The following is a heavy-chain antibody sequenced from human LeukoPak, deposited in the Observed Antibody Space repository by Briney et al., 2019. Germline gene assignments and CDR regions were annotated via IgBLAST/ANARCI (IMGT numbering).Heavy chain of an antibody. CDR1: GYTLTELS. CDR2: FDPEDGET. Sequence: GASVKVSCKVSGYTLTELSMHWVRQAPGKGLEWMGGFDPEDGETIYAQKFQGSVTMTEDTSTDTAYMELSSLRSEDTAVYYCATPVRSIVVVPAAPQNYYYYGMDVWGQGTTVTVSS. J-gene: IGHJ6*02. D-gene: IGHD2-2*01. V-gene: IGHV1-24*01. CDR3: ATPVRSIVVVPAAPQNYYYYGMDV.